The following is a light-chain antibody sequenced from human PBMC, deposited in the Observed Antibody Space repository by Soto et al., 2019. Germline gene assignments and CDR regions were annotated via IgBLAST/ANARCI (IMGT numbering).Light chain of an antibody. CDR2: GVS. J-gene: IGLJ3*02. CDR1: SSDVGSYNF. V-gene: IGLV2-23*02. CDR3: CEHAGSSTWG. Sequence: QSALTQPASVSGSSGQSITISCSGTSSDVGSYNFVSWYQQHPGKAPKLMIYGVSKRPSGISNRLSGSKSGNTASLTISGRQAEYEADYYCCEHAGSSTWGFGGGAKLTVL.